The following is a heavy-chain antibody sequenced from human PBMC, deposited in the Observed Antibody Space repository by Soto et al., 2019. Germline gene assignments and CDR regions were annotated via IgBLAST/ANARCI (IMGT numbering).Heavy chain of an antibody. Sequence: QVRLVESGGGVVQPGRSLRLSCAASGFTFSSYAMHWVRQAPGKGLEWVAVISYDGSNKYYADSVKGRFTISRDNSKNTLYLQMNSLRAEDTAVYYCARENDYGGNALDYWGQGTLVTVSS. CDR1: GFTFSSYA. D-gene: IGHD4-17*01. V-gene: IGHV3-30-3*01. J-gene: IGHJ4*02. CDR2: ISYDGSNK. CDR3: ARENDYGGNALDY.